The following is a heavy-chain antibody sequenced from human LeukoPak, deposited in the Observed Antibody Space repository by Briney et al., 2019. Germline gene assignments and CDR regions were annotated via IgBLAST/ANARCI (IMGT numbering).Heavy chain of an antibody. Sequence: PSETLSLTCTVSGGSISSSSYYWGWIRQPPGKGLECIGSIYYSGSTYYNPSLKSRVTISVDTSKNQFSLKLSSVTAADTAVYYCARQDGYYDSSGCLDYWGQGTLVTVSS. CDR2: IYYSGST. J-gene: IGHJ4*02. CDR3: ARQDGYYDSSGCLDY. V-gene: IGHV4-39*01. CDR1: GGSISSSSYY. D-gene: IGHD3-22*01.